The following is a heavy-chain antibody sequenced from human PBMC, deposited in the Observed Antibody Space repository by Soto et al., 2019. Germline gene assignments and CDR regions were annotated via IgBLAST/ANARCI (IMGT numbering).Heavy chain of an antibody. CDR3: ATDRGSNSGTYGGELDF. Sequence: RLACGASRFTFSRFEMNWVRQAPGKGLEGVASISSMGTSIDYADSVKGRFSISRDNDKNSVYLPMNSLRVDEMSVYYCATDRGSNSGTYGGELDFWGQGTLVTVSS. CDR1: RFTFSRFE. D-gene: IGHD5-12*01. V-gene: IGHV3-48*03. CDR2: ISSMGTSI. J-gene: IGHJ4*02.